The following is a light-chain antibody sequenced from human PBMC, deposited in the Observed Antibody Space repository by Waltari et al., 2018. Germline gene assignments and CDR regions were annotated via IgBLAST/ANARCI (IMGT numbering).Light chain of an antibody. Sequence: QSVLTQPPPVSGAPGQRVPIPCPGTPPHTRSQTMTWHQPRPGTAPKNLIYGNSRRPSGVPDRFSGSKSATSASLDINGLHSDDEAVYYCATWDDSLNTPVFGGGTKVTVL. V-gene: IGLV1-44*01. CDR3: ATWDDSLNTPV. CDR1: PPHTRSQT. CDR2: GNS. J-gene: IGLJ3*02.